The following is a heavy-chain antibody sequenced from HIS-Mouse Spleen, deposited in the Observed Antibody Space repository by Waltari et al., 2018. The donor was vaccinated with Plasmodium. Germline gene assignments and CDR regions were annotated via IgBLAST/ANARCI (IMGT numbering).Heavy chain of an antibody. D-gene: IGHD6-13*01. CDR1: GFTFSSYW. J-gene: IGHJ2*01. Sequence: EVQLVESGGGLVQPGGSLRLSCAASGFTFSSYWMSWVRQAPGKGLELVAKIKQDGSEKYYVDSVKGRFTSSRDNAKNSLYLQMNSLRAEDTAVYYCASSWYWYFDLWGRGTLVTVSS. CDR2: IKQDGSEK. V-gene: IGHV3-7*01. CDR3: ASSWYWYFDL.